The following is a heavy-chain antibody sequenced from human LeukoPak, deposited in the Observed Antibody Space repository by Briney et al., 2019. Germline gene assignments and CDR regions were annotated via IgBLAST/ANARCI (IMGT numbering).Heavy chain of an antibody. CDR2: IYSGGNT. CDR1: GFTVSSNY. J-gene: IGHJ4*02. D-gene: IGHD6-13*01. Sequence: PGGSLRLSCAASGFTVSSNYMGWVRQAPGKGLEWVSIIYSGGNTYYADSVKGRFTISRDNSKNTLYLQMNSLRADDMAVYYCARAGAAAGLFDYWGQGTLVTVSS. V-gene: IGHV3-53*01. CDR3: ARAGAAAGLFDY.